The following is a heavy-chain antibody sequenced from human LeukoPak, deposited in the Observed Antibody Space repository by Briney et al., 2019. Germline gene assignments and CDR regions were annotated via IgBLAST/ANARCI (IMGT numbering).Heavy chain of an antibody. D-gene: IGHD3-3*01. V-gene: IGHV3-53*01. CDR1: GFTVSSNY. CDR2: IYSGGNT. CDR3: ASRSSIWSGYQDTLYYFDS. Sequence: GGSLRLSCAASGFTVSSNYMSWVRQAPGKGLEWVSLIYSGGNTYYADSVKGRFTISRDNSKNSLYLQMNSLRAEDTAVYYCASRSSIWSGYQDTLYYFDSWGQGTLVTVSS. J-gene: IGHJ4*02.